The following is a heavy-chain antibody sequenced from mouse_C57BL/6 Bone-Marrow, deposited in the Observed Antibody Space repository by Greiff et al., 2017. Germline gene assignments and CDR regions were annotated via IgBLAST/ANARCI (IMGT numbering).Heavy chain of an antibody. CDR2: ISYDGSN. CDR1: GYSITSGYY. CDR3: AREGDVGYDY. D-gene: IGHD3-3*01. Sequence: ESGPGLVKPSQSLSLTCSVTGYSITSGYYWNWIRQFPGNKLEWMGYISYDGSNNYNPSLKNRISITRDTSKNRFFLKLNSVTTEDTATYYCAREGDVGYDYWGQGTTLTVSS. J-gene: IGHJ2*01. V-gene: IGHV3-6*01.